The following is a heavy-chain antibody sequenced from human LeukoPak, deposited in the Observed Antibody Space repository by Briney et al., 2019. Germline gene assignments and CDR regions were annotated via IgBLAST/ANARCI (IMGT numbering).Heavy chain of an antibody. J-gene: IGHJ4*02. CDR3: ARSVWFGEMFAVSHGGRAEYYFDY. CDR1: GYTFTSYY. CDR2: INPSGGST. V-gene: IGHV1-46*01. Sequence: GASVKVSCKASGYTFTSYYMHWVRQAPGQGLEWMGIINPSGGSTSYAQKFQGRVTMTRDTSTSTSNMDLSSLRAEDTDVYYCARSVWFGEMFAVSHGGRAEYYFDYWGQGTLVTVSS. D-gene: IGHD3-10*01.